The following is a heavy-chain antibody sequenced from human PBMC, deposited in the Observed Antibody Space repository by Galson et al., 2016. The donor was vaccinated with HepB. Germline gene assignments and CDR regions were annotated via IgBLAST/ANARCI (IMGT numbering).Heavy chain of an antibody. CDR2: ISDSGGTT. J-gene: IGHJ1*01. CDR3: AKGAYSLPENFQH. Sequence: SLRLSCAASGFTFSSYAMNWVRQPPGKGLEWVSSISDSGGTTYYAHSLKGRFTISRDNSKSTQYLQMNSLRAEDTAVYYCAKGAYSLPENFQHWGQGTVVTVSS. CDR1: GFTFSSYA. D-gene: IGHD2-15*01. V-gene: IGHV3-23*01.